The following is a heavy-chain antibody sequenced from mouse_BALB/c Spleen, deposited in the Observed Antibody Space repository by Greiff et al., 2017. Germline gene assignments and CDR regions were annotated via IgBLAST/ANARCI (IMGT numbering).Heavy chain of an antibody. CDR2: ISSGGSYT. J-gene: IGHJ4*01. CDR1: GFTFSSYT. V-gene: IGHV5-6-4*01. Sequence: EVKLMESGGGLVKPGGSLKLSCAASGFTFSSYTMSWVRQTPEKRLEWVATISSGGSYTYYPDSVKGRFTISRDNAKNTLYLQMSSLKSEDTAMYYCTRMGPYYAMDYWGQGTSVTVSS. CDR3: TRMGPYYAMDY.